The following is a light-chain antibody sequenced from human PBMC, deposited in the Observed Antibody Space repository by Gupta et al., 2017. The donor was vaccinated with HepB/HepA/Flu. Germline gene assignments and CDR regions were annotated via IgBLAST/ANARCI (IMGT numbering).Light chain of an antibody. Sequence: DIQLTQSPSFLSASVGERVTITCRASQDINTYLIWYQQKPGKAPKLLIYSASTLQSGVPSRFSGSGSGTEFTLTISSLQPEDFATYYCQQFNSYPFTFGQGTRLEIK. CDR2: SAS. J-gene: IGKJ5*01. CDR3: QQFNSYPFT. V-gene: IGKV1-9*01. CDR1: QDINTY.